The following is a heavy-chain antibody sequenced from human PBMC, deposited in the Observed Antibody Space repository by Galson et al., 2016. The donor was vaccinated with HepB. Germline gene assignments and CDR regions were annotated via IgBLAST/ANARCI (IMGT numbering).Heavy chain of an antibody. J-gene: IGHJ6*04. D-gene: IGHD2-2*01. CDR3: VQGSTAPAV. V-gene: IGHV3-23*01. CDR2: ISRSGDST. Sequence: SLRLSCAASGFTFNNYGMTWVRQPPGKGLEVVSSISRSGDSTDYADSVKGRFTISRDNSRSTLSLQMNSLRAEDTAGYYCVQGSTAPAVWGKGTAVTVSS. CDR1: GFTFNNYG.